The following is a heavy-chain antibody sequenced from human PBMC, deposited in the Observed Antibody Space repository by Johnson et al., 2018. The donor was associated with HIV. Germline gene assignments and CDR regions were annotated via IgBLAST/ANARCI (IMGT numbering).Heavy chain of an antibody. CDR3: ARDVSYRYDSDGWADAFDI. CDR2: IRYDGSNK. J-gene: IGHJ3*02. Sequence: QVQLVESGGGVVQPGGSLRLSCAASGFTFSSYGMHWVRQAPGKGLEWVAFIRYDGSNKYYADSVKGRFTISRDNSKNTLYLQMNSLRAEDTAVYYCARDVSYRYDSDGWADAFDIWGQGTMVTVSS. V-gene: IGHV3-30*02. CDR1: GFTFSSYG. D-gene: IGHD3-22*01.